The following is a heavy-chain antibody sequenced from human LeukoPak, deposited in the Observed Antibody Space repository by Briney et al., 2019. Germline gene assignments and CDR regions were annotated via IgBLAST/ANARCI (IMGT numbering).Heavy chain of an antibody. CDR1: GGSLNTYV. CDR2: IVPMSGTV. Sequence: SVKVSCKTSGGSLNTYVINWVRQAPGQGLEWMGGIVPMSGTVKYAPRFQGTVAFIADDSASTAHLDLSRLRYEDTAVYYCATEGVTSHCGCVLHIGAQGTKVVVSA. J-gene: IGHJ3*02. D-gene: IGHD2-21*01. CDR3: ATEGVTSHCGCVLHI. V-gene: IGHV1-69*13.